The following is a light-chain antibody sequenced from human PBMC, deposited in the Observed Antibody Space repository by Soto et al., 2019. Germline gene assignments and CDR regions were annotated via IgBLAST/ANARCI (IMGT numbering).Light chain of an antibody. V-gene: IGKV1D-13*01. Sequence: ANQLTQSPSSLSASVGDRVTITCRASQGISSALAWYQQKPGQAPKLLIYDASSLETGVPSRFSGSGSGTDFTLPISSLQPEDFATYYCQQFNNYPLTFGGGTKVEIK. CDR2: DAS. CDR1: QGISSA. CDR3: QQFNNYPLT. J-gene: IGKJ4*01.